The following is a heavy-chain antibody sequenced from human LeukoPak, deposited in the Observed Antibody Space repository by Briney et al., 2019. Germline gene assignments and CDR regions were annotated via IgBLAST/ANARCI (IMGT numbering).Heavy chain of an antibody. CDR3: ARDGGGTSRPFDY. V-gene: IGHV4-59*01. Sequence: PSETLSLTCTVSGGSLSSYFWSWIRQPPGKGLEWIGNIYSTGGTSYNPSLKSRVTISVDTSKKQFSLRVSSVTAADTAVYYCARDGGGTSRPFDYWGQGTPVTVSS. CDR2: IYSTGGT. J-gene: IGHJ4*02. D-gene: IGHD2-2*01. CDR1: GGSLSSYF.